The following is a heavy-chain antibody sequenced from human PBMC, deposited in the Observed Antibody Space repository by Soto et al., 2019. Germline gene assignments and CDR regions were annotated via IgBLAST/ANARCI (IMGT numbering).Heavy chain of an antibody. CDR1: GFNFSNYY. Sequence: LVEFGGGLVNPGGSLRLSCAASGFNFSNYYMAWVRQTPGKGLEWISYISSRASYTKYADSVEGRFTVSRDNANGSLYLQMNRLRVEDTAIYYCARRQPMLFLDAWGQGNLVTVS. V-gene: IGHV3-11*06. CDR2: ISSRASYT. J-gene: IGHJ4*02. D-gene: IGHD2-2*01. CDR3: ARRQPMLFLDA.